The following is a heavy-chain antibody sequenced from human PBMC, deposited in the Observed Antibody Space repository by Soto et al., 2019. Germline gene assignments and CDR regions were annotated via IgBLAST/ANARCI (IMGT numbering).Heavy chain of an antibody. CDR2: INPNSGGT. CDR3: ARLTAASRRNWFDP. D-gene: IGHD6-13*01. CDR1: GYTFTSYG. V-gene: IGHV1-18*01. Sequence: ASVKVSCKASGYTFTSYGISWVRQAPGQGLEWMGWINPNSGGTNYAQKFQGRVTMTRDTSTSTVYMELSSLRSEDTAVYYCARLTAASRRNWFDPWGQGTLVTVSS. J-gene: IGHJ5*02.